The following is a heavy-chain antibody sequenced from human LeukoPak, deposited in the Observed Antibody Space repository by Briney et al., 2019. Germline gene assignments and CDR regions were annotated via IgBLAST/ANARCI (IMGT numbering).Heavy chain of an antibody. D-gene: IGHD3-10*01. CDR1: GFTFRSYA. CDR2: ILYDGSNK. J-gene: IGHJ4*02. CDR3: AKDSRRDVWYGEFIDY. Sequence: GGSLRLSCAAPGFTFRSYAMHWVRQAPGKGLEWVAVILYDGSNKYYADSVKGRFTISRDNSKTTVYLQMNSLRVEDTAVYFCAKDSRRDVWYGEFIDYWGQGVLVTVSS. V-gene: IGHV3-30*04.